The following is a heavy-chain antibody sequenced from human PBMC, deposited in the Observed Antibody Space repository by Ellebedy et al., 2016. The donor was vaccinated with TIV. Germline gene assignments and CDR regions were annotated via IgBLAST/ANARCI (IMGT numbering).Heavy chain of an antibody. Sequence: GESLKISCAASGFTFSNAWMSWVRQAPGKGLEWVGRIKSKTDGGTTDYAAPVKGRFTISRDDSKNTLYLQMNSLRAEDTAVYYCTSNSNYGVYYYGMDVWGQGTTVTV. CDR2: IKSKTDGGTT. CDR3: TSNSNYGVYYYGMDV. D-gene: IGHD4-11*01. J-gene: IGHJ6*02. CDR1: GFTFSNAW. V-gene: IGHV3-15*01.